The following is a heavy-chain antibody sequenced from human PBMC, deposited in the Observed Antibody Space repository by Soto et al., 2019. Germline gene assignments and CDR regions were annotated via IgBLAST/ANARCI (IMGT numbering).Heavy chain of an antibody. Sequence: GASRKIGCKGSGDTLTNYWIGWVGQLPGHGLKAMRTLHPGHPATQYTPSFQAQVTISPDKAIPTTSLQWSSLKASDTAIYYCAASIFYYGMDVWGQGTTVTVSS. CDR3: AASIFYYGMDV. V-gene: IGHV5-51*01. J-gene: IGHJ6*02. CDR1: GDTLTNYW. CDR2: LHPGHPAT.